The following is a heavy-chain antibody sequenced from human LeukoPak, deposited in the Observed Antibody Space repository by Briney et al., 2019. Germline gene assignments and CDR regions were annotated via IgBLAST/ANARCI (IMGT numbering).Heavy chain of an antibody. CDR2: IYHSGSI. V-gene: IGHV4-38-2*02. D-gene: IGHD7-27*01. CDR3: ARAIRTGLGIGSFDG. CDR1: GYSINNGYF. Sequence: PSETLSLTCTVSGYSINNGYFWGWIRQPPGKGLECIGTIYHSGSIYYNPSLKGRVTISVDTSKNRFSLKLNSLTAADTAVYYCARAIRTGLGIGSFDGWGQGTLVTVSS. J-gene: IGHJ4*02.